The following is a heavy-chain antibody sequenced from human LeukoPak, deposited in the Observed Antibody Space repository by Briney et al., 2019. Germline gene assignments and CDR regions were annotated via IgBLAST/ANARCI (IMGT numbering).Heavy chain of an antibody. CDR3: ARGPSNYYGSGSYLDY. V-gene: IGHV4-34*01. Sequence: PSETLSLTCAVYGGSFSGYYWSWIRQPPGKGLEWSGEINHSGSTNYNPSLKSRVTISVDTSKNQFSLKLSSVTAADTAVYYCARGPSNYYGSGSYLDYWGQGTLVTVSS. CDR1: GGSFSGYY. CDR2: INHSGST. J-gene: IGHJ4*02. D-gene: IGHD3-10*01.